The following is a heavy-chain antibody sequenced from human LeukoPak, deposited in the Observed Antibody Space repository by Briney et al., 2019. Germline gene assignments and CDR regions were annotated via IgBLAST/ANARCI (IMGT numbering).Heavy chain of an antibody. CDR1: GGSISSYY. Sequence: PSETLSLTCTVSGGSISSYYWSWIRQPPGKGLEWIGYIYYSGSTNYNPSLKSRVTISVDTSKNQFSLKLSSVTAADTAVYYCARGVLVDTAMVMYWYFDLWGRGTLVTVSS. CDR2: IYYSGST. D-gene: IGHD5-18*01. CDR3: ARGVLVDTAMVMYWYFDL. V-gene: IGHV4-59*01. J-gene: IGHJ2*01.